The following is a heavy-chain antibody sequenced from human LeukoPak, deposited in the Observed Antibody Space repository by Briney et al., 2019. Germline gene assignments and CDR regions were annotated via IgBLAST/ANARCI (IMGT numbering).Heavy chain of an antibody. CDR3: VRGRGYSYGHLGLGFDY. V-gene: IGHV3-21*01. Sequence: GGSLRLSCAASGFTFSSYNMNWVRQAPGKGLEWVSSISTSSSYIHYADSVKVRFTISRDNAKNSLYLQMNSLRAEDTAVYYCVRGRGYSYGHLGLGFDYWGQGTLVTVSS. CDR1: GFTFSSYN. J-gene: IGHJ4*02. CDR2: ISTSSSYI. D-gene: IGHD5-18*01.